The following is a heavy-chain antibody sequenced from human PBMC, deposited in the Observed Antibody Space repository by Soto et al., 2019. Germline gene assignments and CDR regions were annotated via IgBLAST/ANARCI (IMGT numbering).Heavy chain of an antibody. D-gene: IGHD3-10*01. CDR2: IKSKTDGETR. J-gene: IGHJ4*02. CDR1: DFTISNAW. CDR3: ATDQNGFRDFEGDY. V-gene: IGHV3-15*07. Sequence: EVQLVESGGGLVKPGGSLRLSCAASDFTISNAWMNWVRQAPGKGLEWVGRIKSKTDGETRDYAAPVKGRFTISRDDSKNTLDLQKNSLKTEDTAVYYCATDQNGFRDFEGDYWGQGTLVTVAS.